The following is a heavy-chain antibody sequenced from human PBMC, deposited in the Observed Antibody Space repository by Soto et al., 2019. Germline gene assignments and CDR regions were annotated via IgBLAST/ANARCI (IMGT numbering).Heavy chain of an antibody. Sequence: EVQLLESGGGLVQPGGSLRLSCAASGFTFSSYAMSWVRQAPGKGLEWVSAISGSGGSTYYADSVKGRFTISRDKSKISLYLQMNSLRAEDTAVYYCAKLKGWFGEVDCWGQGTLVTVSS. CDR3: AKLKGWFGEVDC. D-gene: IGHD3-10*01. V-gene: IGHV3-23*01. J-gene: IGHJ4*02. CDR2: ISGSGGST. CDR1: GFTFSSYA.